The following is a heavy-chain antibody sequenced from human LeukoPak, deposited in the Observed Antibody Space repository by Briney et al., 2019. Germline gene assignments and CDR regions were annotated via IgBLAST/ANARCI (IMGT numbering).Heavy chain of an antibody. Sequence: ASVKVSCKASGYTFTGYYMHWVRQAPGQGLEWMGWINPNSGGTNYAQKFQGRVTMTRDTSISTAYMELSRLRSDDTAVYYCARTYGYSSSWFAEYFQHWGQGTLVTVSS. CDR2: INPNSGGT. J-gene: IGHJ1*01. CDR3: ARTYGYSSSWFAEYFQH. D-gene: IGHD6-13*01. CDR1: GYTFTGYY. V-gene: IGHV1-2*02.